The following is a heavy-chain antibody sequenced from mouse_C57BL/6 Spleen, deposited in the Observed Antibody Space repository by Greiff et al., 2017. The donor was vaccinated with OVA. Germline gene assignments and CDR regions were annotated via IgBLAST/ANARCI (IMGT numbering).Heavy chain of an antibody. CDR1: GYTFTSYW. J-gene: IGHJ3*01. Sequence: QVQLKQPGTELVKPGASVKLSCKASGYTFTSYWMHWVKQRPGQGLEWIGNINPSNGGTNYNEKFKSKATLTVDKSSRTAYMQLSSLTSEDSAVYYCAREDDGYYPAWFAYWGQGTLVTVSA. V-gene: IGHV1-53*01. CDR2: INPSNGGT. D-gene: IGHD2-3*01. CDR3: AREDDGYYPAWFAY.